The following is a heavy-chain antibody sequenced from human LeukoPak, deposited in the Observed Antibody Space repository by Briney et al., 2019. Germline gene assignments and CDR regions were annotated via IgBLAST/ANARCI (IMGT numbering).Heavy chain of an antibody. D-gene: IGHD3-9*01. Sequence: GGSLRLSCAASGFTFSSYSMNWVRQAPGKGLEWVAVISNDGTEKYYADSVKGRFTISRDNSENTLYLQLNSLRPDDTAVYYCARVRVILTTMASFSYWGLGTLVTVSS. CDR1: GFTFSSYS. V-gene: IGHV3-30*03. CDR3: ARVRVILTTMASFSY. J-gene: IGHJ4*02. CDR2: ISNDGTEK.